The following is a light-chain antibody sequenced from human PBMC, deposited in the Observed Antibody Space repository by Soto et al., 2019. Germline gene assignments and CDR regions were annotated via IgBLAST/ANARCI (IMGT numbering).Light chain of an antibody. Sequence: IQMTQSPSSLSASVGDRGTITCQASQDISNYLNWYQQKPGKAPKLLIYDASNLETGVPSRFSGSGSGTDFTFTISSLQPEDIATYYCQQYDNLPRTFGQGTKLEIK. CDR3: QQYDNLPRT. J-gene: IGKJ2*02. CDR2: DAS. V-gene: IGKV1-33*01. CDR1: QDISNY.